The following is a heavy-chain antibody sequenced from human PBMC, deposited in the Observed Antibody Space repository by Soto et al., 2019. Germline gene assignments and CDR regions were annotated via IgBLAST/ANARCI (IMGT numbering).Heavy chain of an antibody. CDR1: GYTFTSYA. Sequence: ASVKVSCKASGYTFTSYAMHWVRQAPGQRLEWMGWINAGNGNTKYSQKFQGRVTITRDESTSTAYMELSSLRSEDTAVYYCARARHGSGSYFFSGSDYYYYGMDVWGQGTEVTVSS. V-gene: IGHV1-3*01. J-gene: IGHJ6*02. CDR2: INAGNGNT. CDR3: ARARHGSGSYFFSGSDYYYYGMDV. D-gene: IGHD3-10*01.